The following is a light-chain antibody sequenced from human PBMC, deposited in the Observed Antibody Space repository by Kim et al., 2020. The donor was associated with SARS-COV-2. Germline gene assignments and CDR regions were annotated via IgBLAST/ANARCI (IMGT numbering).Light chain of an antibody. CDR3: QQYDTCWT. Sequence: SASVGDRVTITCRASQIIRSWLAWYQQKPGTAPTLLIHDVSTLESGVPSRFSGSASGTEFTLIISSLQPDDFATYFCQQYDTCWTFGQGTKVDIK. J-gene: IGKJ1*01. CDR2: DVS. V-gene: IGKV1-5*01. CDR1: QIIRSW.